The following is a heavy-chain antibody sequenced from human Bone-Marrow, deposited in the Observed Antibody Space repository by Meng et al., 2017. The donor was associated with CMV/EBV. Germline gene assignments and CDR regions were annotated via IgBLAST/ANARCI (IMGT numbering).Heavy chain of an antibody. Sequence: GESQKFSCASSGFTFSSYGMHWVRQAPGKGLVWVSRINSDGSSTSYADSVKGRFTISRDNAKNSLYLQMNSLRAEDTAVYYCARVPAATYIRWFDPWGQGTLVTVSS. V-gene: IGHV3-74*01. J-gene: IGHJ5*02. CDR1: GFTFSSYG. CDR2: INSDGSST. D-gene: IGHD2-2*01. CDR3: ARVPAATYIRWFDP.